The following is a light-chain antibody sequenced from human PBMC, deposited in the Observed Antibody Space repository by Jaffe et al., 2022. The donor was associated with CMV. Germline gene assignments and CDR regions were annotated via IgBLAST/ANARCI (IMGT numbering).Light chain of an antibody. CDR2: GAS. V-gene: IGKV3-20*01. CDR3: QQYGSSPTWT. CDR1: QSVTSSY. J-gene: IGKJ1*01. Sequence: EIVLTQSPGTLSLSPGERATLSCRASQSVTSSYLAWYQQKPGQAPRLLIYGASSRATGIPDRFSGGGSGTDFTLTIGRLEPEDFAVYYCQQYGSSPTWTFGQGTKVEIK.